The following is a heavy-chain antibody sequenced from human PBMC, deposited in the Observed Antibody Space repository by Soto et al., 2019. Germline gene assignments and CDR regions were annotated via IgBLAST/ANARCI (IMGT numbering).Heavy chain of an antibody. V-gene: IGHV3-49*03. CDR1: GFTFGDYA. CDR2: IRSKAYGGTT. J-gene: IGHJ4*02. Sequence: GGSLRLSCTASGFTFGDYAMSWFRQAPGKGLEWVGFIRSKAYGGTTEYAASVKGRFTISRDDSKSIAYLQMNSLKTEDTAVYYCTRGIEKTYCSSTSCYVFDYWGQGTLVTVSS. CDR3: TRGIEKTYCSSTSCYVFDY. D-gene: IGHD2-2*01.